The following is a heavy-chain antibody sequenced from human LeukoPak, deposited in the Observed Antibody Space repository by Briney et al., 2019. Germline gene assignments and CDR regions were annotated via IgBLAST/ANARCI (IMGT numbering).Heavy chain of an antibody. D-gene: IGHD5-24*01. V-gene: IGHV1-18*01. CDR1: GYTFTNYG. CDR3: ARDRNGYHDDAFDI. J-gene: IGHJ3*02. CDR2: ISAYSGNT. Sequence: ASVKVSCKASGYTFTNYGISWVRQAPGQGLEWMGWISAYSGNTNYAQNLQGRVTMTTDTSTSTAYMELRSLRSDDTAVYYCARDRNGYHDDAFDIWGQGTMVTVSS.